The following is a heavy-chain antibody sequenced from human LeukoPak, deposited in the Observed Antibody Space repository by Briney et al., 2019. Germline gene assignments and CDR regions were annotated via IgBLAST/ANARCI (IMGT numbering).Heavy chain of an antibody. CDR1: GFTFSSYW. D-gene: IGHD1-7*01. Sequence: GGSLRLSCAASGFTFSSYWMNWVRQAPGKGLEWVANIKHDGSEKYYVDSVKGRFTISRDNAKNSLYLQMNSLRAEDTAVYYCAIFNWNWDAFDIWGQGTMVTVSS. CDR2: IKHDGSEK. V-gene: IGHV3-7*01. CDR3: AIFNWNWDAFDI. J-gene: IGHJ3*02.